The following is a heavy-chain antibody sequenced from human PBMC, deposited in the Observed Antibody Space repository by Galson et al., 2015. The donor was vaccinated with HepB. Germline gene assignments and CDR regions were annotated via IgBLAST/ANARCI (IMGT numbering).Heavy chain of an antibody. J-gene: IGHJ4*02. V-gene: IGHV1-2*02. CDR1: GYTFTGYY. CDR3: AREFIAAAAPDY. CDR2: INPNSGGT. D-gene: IGHD6-13*01. Sequence: SVKVSCKASGYTFTGYYMHWVRQAPGQGLEWMGWINPNSGGTNYAQKFQGRVTMTRDTSISTAYMELSRLRSDDTAVYYCAREFIAAAAPDYWGQGTLVTVSS.